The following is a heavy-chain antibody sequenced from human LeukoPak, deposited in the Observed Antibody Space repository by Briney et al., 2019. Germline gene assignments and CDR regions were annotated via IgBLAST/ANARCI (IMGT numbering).Heavy chain of an antibody. CDR2: IKQDGSEK. CDR1: EITFSSYW. CDR3: ATSQTTGGRYGNAFDI. D-gene: IGHD6-19*01. J-gene: IGHJ3*02. Sequence: PGGSLRLSCISSEITFSSYWMSWVRQAPGKGLEWVANIKQDGSEKYYVDSLKGRFTISRDNAKNSLYLQMNSLRAEDTAVYYCATSQTTGGRYGNAFDIWGQGTMVTVS. V-gene: IGHV3-7*01.